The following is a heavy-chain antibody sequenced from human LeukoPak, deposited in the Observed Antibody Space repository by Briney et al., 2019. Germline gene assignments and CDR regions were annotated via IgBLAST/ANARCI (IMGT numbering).Heavy chain of an antibody. CDR3: VSTGGYYGSGSYYNPPYYYYGMDV. CDR2: ISSSSSTI. Sequence: GGSLRLSCAASGFTFSSYSMNWVRQAPGKGLEWVSYISSSSSTIYYADSVKGRFTISRDNAKNSLYLQMNSLRAEDTAVYYCVSTGGYYGSGSYYNPPYYYYGMDVWGQGTTVTVSS. J-gene: IGHJ6*02. V-gene: IGHV3-48*04. CDR1: GFTFSSYS. D-gene: IGHD3-10*01.